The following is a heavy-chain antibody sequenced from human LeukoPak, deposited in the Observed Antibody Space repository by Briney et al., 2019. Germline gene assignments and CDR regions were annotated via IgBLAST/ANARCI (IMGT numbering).Heavy chain of an antibody. V-gene: IGHV3-33*03. D-gene: IGHD2-15*01. CDR1: GFTFTSYG. CDR2: IWYDGSNK. J-gene: IGHJ4*02. Sequence: GGSLRLSCAASGFTFTSYGMHWVRQAPGKGLEWVAVIWYDGSNKYYADSVKDRFTISRDKSKNTLYMQMKSLRADDTAIYYCAKHLSSGGSTFDYWGQGTLVTVSS. CDR3: AKHLSSGGSTFDY.